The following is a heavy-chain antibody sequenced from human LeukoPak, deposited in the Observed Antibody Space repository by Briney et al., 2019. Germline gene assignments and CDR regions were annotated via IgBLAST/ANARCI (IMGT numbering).Heavy chain of an antibody. CDR3: ARVPHFGDYGWFDP. V-gene: IGHV4-4*07. D-gene: IGHD4-17*01. J-gene: IGHJ5*02. CDR1: GGSISSYY. Sequence: SETLSLTCTVSGGSISSYYWSWIRQPAGKGLEWIGRIYTSGSTNYNPSLKSRVTMSVDTSKNQFSLKLSSVTAADTAVYYCARVPHFGDYGWFDPWGQGTLVTVSS. CDR2: IYTSGST.